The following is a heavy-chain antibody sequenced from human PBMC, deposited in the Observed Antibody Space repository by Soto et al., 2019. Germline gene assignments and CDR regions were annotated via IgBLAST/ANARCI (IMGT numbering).Heavy chain of an antibody. CDR2: INSDGSST. CDR3: ARGGSLNWYFDL. V-gene: IGHV3-74*01. D-gene: IGHD1-26*01. CDR1: GFTFSSYW. J-gene: IGHJ2*01. Sequence: EVQLVESGGGLVQPGGSLRLSCAASGFTFSSYWMQWVRQAPRKGLVWVSRINSDGSSTSYADSVKGRFTISRDNAKNTLYLQMNSLRAEDTAVYYCARGGSLNWYFDLWGRGTLVTVSS.